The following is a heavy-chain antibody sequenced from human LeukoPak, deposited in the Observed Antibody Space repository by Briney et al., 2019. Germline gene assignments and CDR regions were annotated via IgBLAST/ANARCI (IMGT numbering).Heavy chain of an antibody. CDR1: GFTVITND. V-gene: IGHV3-53*01. D-gene: IGHD1-26*01. Sequence: GGSLRLSCAASGFTVITNDMTWVRQAPGKGLEWVSVLYSDGNTRYADSVQGRFTISRDNSKNTLYLQMNSLRAEDTAVYYCARGLGASGGKYFDYWGQGTLVTVSS. CDR3: ARGLGASGGKYFDY. CDR2: LYSDGNT. J-gene: IGHJ4*02.